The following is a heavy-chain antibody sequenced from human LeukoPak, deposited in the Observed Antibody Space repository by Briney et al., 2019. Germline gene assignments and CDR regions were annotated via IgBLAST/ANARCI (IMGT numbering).Heavy chain of an antibody. CDR2: ISGSGGST. D-gene: IGHD3-3*01. CDR1: GFTFSSYA. Sequence: GGSLRLSCAASGFTFSSYAMSWVRQAPGKGLEGVSAISGSGGSTYYADSVKGRFTISRDNSKNTLYLQMNSLRAEDTAVYYCAKTYYDFWSPDAFDIWGQGTMVTVSS. J-gene: IGHJ3*02. CDR3: AKTYYDFWSPDAFDI. V-gene: IGHV3-23*01.